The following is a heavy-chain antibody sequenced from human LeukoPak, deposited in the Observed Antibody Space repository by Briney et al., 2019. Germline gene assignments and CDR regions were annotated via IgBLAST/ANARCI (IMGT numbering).Heavy chain of an antibody. Sequence: GGSLRLSCAASGFTFSSYAMHWVRQAPGKGLEWVAVISYDGSNKYYADSVKGRFTISRDNPKNTLYLQMNSLRAEDTAIYYCASSSGYYYRSIDYWGQGTLVTVSS. V-gene: IGHV3-30-3*01. CDR3: ASSSGYYYRSIDY. J-gene: IGHJ4*02. CDR1: GFTFSSYA. CDR2: ISYDGSNK. D-gene: IGHD3-22*01.